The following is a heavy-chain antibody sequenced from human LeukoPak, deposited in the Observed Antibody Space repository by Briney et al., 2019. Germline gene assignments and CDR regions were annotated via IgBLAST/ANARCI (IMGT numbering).Heavy chain of an antibody. Sequence: PSETLSLTCAVSGYSISSGYYWGWIRQPPGKGLEWIGSIYHSGSTYYNPSLKSRVTISLDTSKNQFSLKLSSVTAADTAVYYCVRDSSAWSRDYWGQGILVTVSS. CDR1: GYSISSGYY. CDR3: VRDSSAWSRDY. CDR2: IYHSGST. J-gene: IGHJ4*02. D-gene: IGHD6-19*01. V-gene: IGHV4-38-2*02.